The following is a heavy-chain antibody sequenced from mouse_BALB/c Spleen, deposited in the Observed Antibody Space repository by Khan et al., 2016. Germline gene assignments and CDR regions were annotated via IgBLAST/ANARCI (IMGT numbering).Heavy chain of an antibody. J-gene: IGHJ4*01. Sequence: EVQLQESGPSLVKPSQTLSLTCSVTDDSITSGYWNWIRKFPGNKLEYMGYISDIGSNYYNPSLKSRISITRDTSKTQYYLQLNSVTTEDTAIYYCARSVRAILDYWGQGTSVTVSS. D-gene: IGHD3-1*01. CDR2: ISDIGSN. CDR1: DDSITSGY. CDR3: ARSVRAILDY. V-gene: IGHV3-8*02.